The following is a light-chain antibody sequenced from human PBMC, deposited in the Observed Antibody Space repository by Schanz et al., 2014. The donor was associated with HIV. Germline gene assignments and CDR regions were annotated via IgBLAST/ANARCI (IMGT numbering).Light chain of an antibody. CDR1: QRLSSSY. V-gene: IGKV3-20*01. Sequence: EIVLTQSPGSLSLSPGGRATLSCGASQRLSSSYLAWYQQKRDQPPRLVIYATSFRATGIPDRFSGSGSGTDFTLTISRVEPEDYAVYYCQQHGGSPETFGQGTKVEIK. CDR2: ATS. CDR3: QQHGGSPET. J-gene: IGKJ1*01.